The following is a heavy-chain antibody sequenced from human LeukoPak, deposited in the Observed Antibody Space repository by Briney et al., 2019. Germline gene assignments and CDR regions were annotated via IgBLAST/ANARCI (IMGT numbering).Heavy chain of an antibody. CDR2: IYYSGST. V-gene: IGHV4-34*01. J-gene: IGHJ4*02. D-gene: IGHD2-2*01. CDR3: ARIALVPAALHFGY. CDR1: GGSFSGYY. Sequence: PSETLSLTCAVYGGSFSGYYWSWIRQPPGKGLEWIGSIYYSGSTYYNPSLKSRVTISVDTSKNQFSLKLSSVTAADTAVYYCARIALVPAALHFGYWGQGTLVTVSS.